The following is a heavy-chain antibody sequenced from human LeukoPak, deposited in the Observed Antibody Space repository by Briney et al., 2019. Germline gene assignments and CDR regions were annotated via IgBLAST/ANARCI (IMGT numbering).Heavy chain of an antibody. CDR1: GFTFSSYW. D-gene: IGHD2-21*02. J-gene: IGHJ4*02. V-gene: IGHV3-74*01. Sequence: GGSLRLSCAASGFTFSSYWMHWVRQAPGKGLVWVSRINSDGSSTSYADSVKGRFTISRGNAKNTLYLQMNSLRAEDTAVYYWAREKGVQVTPFDYWGQRTLVTVSS. CDR3: AREKGVQVTPFDY. CDR2: INSDGSST.